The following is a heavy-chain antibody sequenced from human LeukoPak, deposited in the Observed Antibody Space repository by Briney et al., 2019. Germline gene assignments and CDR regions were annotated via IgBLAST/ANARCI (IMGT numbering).Heavy chain of an antibody. J-gene: IGHJ3*02. Sequence: PGGSLRLSCAASGFTVSSSYMSWVRQAPGKGLEWVSSISSSSSYIYYADSVKGRFTISRDNAKNSLYLQMNSLRAEDTALYYCARDGYADAFDIWGQGTMVTVSS. CDR2: ISSSSSYI. D-gene: IGHD5-12*01. CDR1: GFTVSSSY. CDR3: ARDGYADAFDI. V-gene: IGHV3-21*01.